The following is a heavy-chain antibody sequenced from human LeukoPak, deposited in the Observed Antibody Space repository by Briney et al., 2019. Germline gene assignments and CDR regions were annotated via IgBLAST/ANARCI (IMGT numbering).Heavy chain of an antibody. J-gene: IGHJ4*02. CDR3: AKVRSGIVGATPPSN. V-gene: IGHV3-23*01. CDR1: GFTFSSYA. D-gene: IGHD1-26*01. Sequence: PGGSLRLSCAASGFTFSSYAMGWVRQAPGKGLEWVSAISGSGGSTYYADSVKGRFTISRDNSKNTLYLQMNSLRAEDTAVYYCAKVRSGIVGATPPSNWGQGTLVTVSS. CDR2: ISGSGGST.